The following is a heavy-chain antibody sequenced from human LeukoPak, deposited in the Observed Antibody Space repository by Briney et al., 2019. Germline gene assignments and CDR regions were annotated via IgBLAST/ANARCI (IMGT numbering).Heavy chain of an antibody. J-gene: IGHJ4*02. V-gene: IGHV3-23*01. CDR1: GFTFSSYE. D-gene: IGHD3-22*01. Sequence: PGGSLRLSCAASGFTFSSYEMNWVRQAPGKGLEGVSAISGSGGSTYYADSVKGRFTISRDNSKNTLYLQMNSLRAEDTAVYYCAKASAMIVVVSKYFDYWGQGTLVTVSS. CDR2: ISGSGGST. CDR3: AKASAMIVVVSKYFDY.